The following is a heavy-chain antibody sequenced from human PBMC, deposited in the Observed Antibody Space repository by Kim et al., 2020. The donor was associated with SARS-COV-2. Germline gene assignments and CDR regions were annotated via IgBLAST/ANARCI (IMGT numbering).Heavy chain of an antibody. J-gene: IGHJ6*02. CDR3: ARGAVTTYYYYYGMDV. D-gene: IGHD4-17*01. CDR2: INHSGST. CDR1: GGSFSGYY. Sequence: SETLSLTCAVYGGSFSGYYWSWIRQPPGKGLEWIGEINHSGSTNYNPSLKSRVTISVDTSKNQFSLKLSSVTAADTAVYYCARGAVTTYYYYYGMDVWGQGTTVTVSS. V-gene: IGHV4-34*01.